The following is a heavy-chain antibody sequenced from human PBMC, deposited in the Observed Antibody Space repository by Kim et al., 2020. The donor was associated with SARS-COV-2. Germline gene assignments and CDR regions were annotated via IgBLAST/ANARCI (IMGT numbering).Heavy chain of an antibody. D-gene: IGHD3-10*01. J-gene: IGHJ4*02. Sequence: YYADSVKGRVTISRDNAKNSLYRQRNSLRAEDTAVYYCARAITMVRGVTYWGQGTLVTVSS. CDR3: ARAITMVRGVTY. V-gene: IGHV3-48*04.